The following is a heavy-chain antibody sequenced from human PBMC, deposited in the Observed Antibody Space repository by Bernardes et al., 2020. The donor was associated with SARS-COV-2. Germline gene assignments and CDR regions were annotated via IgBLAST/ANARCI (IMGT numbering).Heavy chain of an antibody. Sequence: GGSLRLSCAASGFTFSSYEMNWVRQAPGKGLEWVSYISSSGSTIYYADSVKGRFTISRDNAKNSLYLQMNSLRAEDTAVYYCASLVVVTDHDAFDIWGQGTMVTVSS. J-gene: IGHJ3*02. CDR1: GFTFSSYE. D-gene: IGHD2-21*02. CDR3: ASLVVVTDHDAFDI. CDR2: ISSSGSTI. V-gene: IGHV3-48*03.